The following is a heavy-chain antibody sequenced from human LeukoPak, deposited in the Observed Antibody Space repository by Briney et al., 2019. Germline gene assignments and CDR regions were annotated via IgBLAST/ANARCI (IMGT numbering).Heavy chain of an antibody. CDR3: ARSRAGYYGSGSPYYFDY. Sequence: SETLSLTCTVSGCSLSSYYWRWFRQPPRRGLEWVGYIFYIGSTTYNPSLKSRVIISVDTSKHQFSLKLSSVTAADTAVYYCARSRAGYYGSGSPYYFDYWGQGTLVTVSS. V-gene: IGHV4-59*01. D-gene: IGHD3-10*01. J-gene: IGHJ4*02. CDR2: IFYIGST. CDR1: GCSLSSYY.